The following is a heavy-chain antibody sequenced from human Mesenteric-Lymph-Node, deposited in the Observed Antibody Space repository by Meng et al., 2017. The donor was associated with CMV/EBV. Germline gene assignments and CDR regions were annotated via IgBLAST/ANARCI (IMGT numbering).Heavy chain of an antibody. Sequence: GESLKISCAASGFTFSSYSMNWVRQAPGKGLEWGSSISSSSSYIYYADSVKGRFTIPRDNAKNSLYLQMNSLRDEDTALYYCTRANRSSKYYAVDVWGQGTKVTVSS. CDR2: ISSSSSYI. J-gene: IGHJ6*02. D-gene: IGHD2-2*01. V-gene: IGHV3-21*01. CDR1: GFTFSSYS. CDR3: TRANRSSKYYAVDV.